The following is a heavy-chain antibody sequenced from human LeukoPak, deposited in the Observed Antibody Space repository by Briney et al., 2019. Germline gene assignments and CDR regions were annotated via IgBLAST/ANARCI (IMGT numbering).Heavy chain of an antibody. CDR2: INHSGST. D-gene: IGHD3-3*01. V-gene: IGHV4-34*01. CDR1: GGSFSGYY. J-gene: IGHJ6*02. Sequence: PSETLSLTCAVYGGSFSGYYWSWIRQPPGKGLEWIGEINHSGSTNYNPSLKSRVTISVDTSKNQFSLKLSSVTAADTAVYYCARGSLSQQNYDFWSGYFYGMDVWGQGTTVTVSS. CDR3: ARGSLSQQNYDFWSGYFYGMDV.